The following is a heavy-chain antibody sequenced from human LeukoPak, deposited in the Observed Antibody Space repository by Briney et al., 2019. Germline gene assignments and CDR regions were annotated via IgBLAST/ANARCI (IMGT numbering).Heavy chain of an antibody. CDR2: ITSGGST. D-gene: IGHD3-22*01. CDR1: GFIFSNNA. J-gene: IGHJ4*02. CDR3: AKTYYYSSGGQYFFDY. V-gene: IGHV3-23*01. Sequence: PGGSLRLSCAASGFIFSNNAMSWVRQAPGSGLEWVSGITSGGSTYYADSVKGRFTISRDNSKNTLYLQMHSLRAEDTAIYHCAKTYYYSSGGQYFFDYWGQGTLVTVSS.